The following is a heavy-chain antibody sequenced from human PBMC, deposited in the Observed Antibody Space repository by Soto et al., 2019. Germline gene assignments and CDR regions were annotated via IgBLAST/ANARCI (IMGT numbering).Heavy chain of an antibody. Sequence: GGSLRLSCAASGFTFSSYGMHWVRQAPGKGLEWVAVIWYDGSNKYYADSVKGRFTISRDNSKNTLYLQMNSLRAEDTAVYYCARSYDYGPQRGYYYYMDVWGKGTTVTVSS. J-gene: IGHJ6*03. CDR3: ARSYDYGPQRGYYYYMDV. CDR1: GFTFSSYG. CDR2: IWYDGSNK. V-gene: IGHV3-33*01. D-gene: IGHD4-17*01.